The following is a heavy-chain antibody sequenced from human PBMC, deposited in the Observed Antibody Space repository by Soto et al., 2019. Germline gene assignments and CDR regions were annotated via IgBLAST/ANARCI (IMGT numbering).Heavy chain of an antibody. Sequence: QVTVKESGPVLVKPTETLTRTCTVSGFSLSNAGLDVSWIRQPPGKALEWLAHIFSNDEKSYSTSLKSRLTISKDTSKSQVVLTMTNMDPVDTATYYCASTYSTSWYWFDPWGQGTLVTVSS. CDR1: GFSLSNAGLD. CDR3: ASTYSTSWYWFDP. V-gene: IGHV2-26*04. D-gene: IGHD6-13*01. CDR2: IFSNDEK. J-gene: IGHJ5*02.